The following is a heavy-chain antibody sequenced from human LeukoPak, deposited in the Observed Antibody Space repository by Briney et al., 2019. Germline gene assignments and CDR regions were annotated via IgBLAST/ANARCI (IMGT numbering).Heavy chain of an antibody. CDR2: ISSSSSYI. CDR3: ARAKAPTSTNYYGSGSYLLGDY. V-gene: IGHV3-21*01. J-gene: IGHJ4*02. CDR1: GFTFSSYS. D-gene: IGHD3-10*01. Sequence: GGSLRLSCAASGFTFSSYSMNWVRQAPGKGLEWVSSISSSSSYIYYADSVKGRFTISRDNAKNSLYLQMNSLRAEDTAVYYCARAKAPTSTNYYGSGSYLLGDYWGQGTLVTVSS.